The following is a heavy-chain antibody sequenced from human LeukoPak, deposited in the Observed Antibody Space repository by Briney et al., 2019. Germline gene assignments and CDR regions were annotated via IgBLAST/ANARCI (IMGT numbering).Heavy chain of an antibody. D-gene: IGHD3-22*01. CDR1: GFTFSSHW. Sequence: PGGSLRLSCAASGFTFSSHWMSWVRQAPGKGLEWVANIKQDGSEKYYVDSVKGRFTISRDNAKNSLYLQMNSLRAEDTAVYYCARDPYDSSGPYYFDYWGQGTLVTVSS. CDR3: ARDPYDSSGPYYFDY. J-gene: IGHJ4*02. V-gene: IGHV3-7*01. CDR2: IKQDGSEK.